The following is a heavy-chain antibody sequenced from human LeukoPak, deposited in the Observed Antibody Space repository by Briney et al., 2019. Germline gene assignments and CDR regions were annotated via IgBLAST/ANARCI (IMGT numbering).Heavy chain of an antibody. D-gene: IGHD6-19*01. CDR3: AVGIAVAPHSYYYYMDV. J-gene: IGHJ6*03. V-gene: IGHV6-1*01. CDR1: GDSVSSNSAA. CDR2: TYYRSKWYN. Sequence: SQTLSLTCAISGDSVSSNSAAWNWIRQSPSRGLEWLGRTYYRSKWYNDYAVSVKSRITINPDTSKNQFSLQLNSVTPEDTAVYYCAVGIAVAPHSYYYYMDVWGKGTTVTVSS.